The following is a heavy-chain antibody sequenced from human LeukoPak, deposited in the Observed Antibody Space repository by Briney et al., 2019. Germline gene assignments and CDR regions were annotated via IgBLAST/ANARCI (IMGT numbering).Heavy chain of an antibody. CDR1: GGSISSSSYY. D-gene: IGHD3-3*01. Sequence: SETLSLTCTVSGGSISSSSYYWGWIRQPPGKGLEWIGSIYHSGSTNYNPSLKSRVTISVDKSKNQFSLKLSSVTAADTAVYYCARDSDECFDIWGQGTMVTVSS. CDR3: ARDSDECFDI. CDR2: IYHSGST. J-gene: IGHJ3*02. V-gene: IGHV4-39*07.